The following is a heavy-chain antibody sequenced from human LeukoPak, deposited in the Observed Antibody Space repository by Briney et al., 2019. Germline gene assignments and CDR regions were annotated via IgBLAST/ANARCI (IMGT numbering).Heavy chain of an antibody. D-gene: IGHD3-10*01. Sequence: SETLSLTCTVSGGSISSSSYYWGWIRQPPGKGLEWIGSINYSGSTYYNPSLESRVTMSVDTSKNQFSLKLSSVTAADTAVYYCARDYGQSVSGTEFDYWGQGTLVTVSS. CDR3: ARDYGQSVSGTEFDY. CDR2: INYSGST. CDR1: GGSISSSSYY. V-gene: IGHV4-39*07. J-gene: IGHJ4*02.